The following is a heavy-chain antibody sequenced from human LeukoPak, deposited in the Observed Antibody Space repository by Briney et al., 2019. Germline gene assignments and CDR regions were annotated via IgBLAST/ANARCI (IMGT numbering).Heavy chain of an antibody. V-gene: IGHV4-59*08. J-gene: IGHJ6*02. Sequence: SETLSLTCTVSGGSINNYYWSWIRQPPGKGLEWIGYIYYSGSTNYSPSLKSRVTMSLDTSRNQFSLKLTSVTAADTAVYYCARRRVTVAGTMTNYYYYYGMDVWGQGTTVTVSS. CDR3: ARRRVTVAGTMTNYYYYYGMDV. D-gene: IGHD6-19*01. CDR2: IYYSGST. CDR1: GGSINNYY.